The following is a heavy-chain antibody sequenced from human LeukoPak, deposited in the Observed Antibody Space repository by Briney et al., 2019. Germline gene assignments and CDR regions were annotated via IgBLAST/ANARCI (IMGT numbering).Heavy chain of an antibody. D-gene: IGHD1-26*01. CDR2: ISYDGSNK. CDR1: GFTFSSYA. CDR3: ARVQWGLLHGDNLYYFDY. J-gene: IGHJ4*02. Sequence: GGSLRLSCAASGFTFSSYAMHWVRQAPGKGLEWVAVISYDGSNKYYADSVKGRFTISRDNSKNTLYLQMNSLRAEDTAVYYCARVQWGLLHGDNLYYFDYWGQGTLVTVSS. V-gene: IGHV3-30-3*01.